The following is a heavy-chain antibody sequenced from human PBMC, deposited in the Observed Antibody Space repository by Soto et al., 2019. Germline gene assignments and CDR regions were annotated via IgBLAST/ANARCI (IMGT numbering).Heavy chain of an antibody. Sequence: PSETLSLTCTVSGGSISSYYWSWIRQPPGKGLEWIGYFYYSGSTDYNPSLKSRVTISVDKSKNQFSLKLSSVTAADTAVYYCARVDSGYDSDKFDPWGQGTLVTVSS. D-gene: IGHD5-12*01. V-gene: IGHV4-59*12. J-gene: IGHJ5*02. CDR2: FYYSGST. CDR1: GGSISSYY. CDR3: ARVDSGYDSDKFDP.